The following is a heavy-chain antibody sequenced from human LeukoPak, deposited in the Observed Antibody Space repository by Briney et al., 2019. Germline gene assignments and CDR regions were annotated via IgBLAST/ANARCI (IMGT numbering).Heavy chain of an antibody. D-gene: IGHD3-10*01. V-gene: IGHV5-51*01. J-gene: IGHJ6*02. CDR1: GYSFTSYW. CDR2: IYPSDSDT. Sequence: GESLKISCKGSGYSFTSYWIAWVRQMPGKGLEWMGIIYPSDSDTKYSPSFQGQVTISADKSISTAYLQWSSLKASDTAMYYCARSEVGDGSYAIYYYGMDVWGQGTMVTV. CDR3: ARSEVGDGSYAIYYYGMDV.